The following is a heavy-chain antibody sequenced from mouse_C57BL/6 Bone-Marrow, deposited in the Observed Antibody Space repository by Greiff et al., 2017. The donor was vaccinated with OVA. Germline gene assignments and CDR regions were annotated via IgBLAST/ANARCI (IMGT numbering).Heavy chain of an antibody. D-gene: IGHD2-4*01. J-gene: IGHJ4*01. Sequence: QVQLKESGAELVKPGASVKLSCKASGYTFTSYWMHWVKQRPGQGLEWIGMIHPNSGSTNYNEKFKSKATLTVDKSSSTAYMQLSSLTSEDSAVYYCATILYDYDEGWAMDYWGQGTSVTVSS. CDR3: ATILYDYDEGWAMDY. V-gene: IGHV1-64*01. CDR1: GYTFTSYW. CDR2: IHPNSGST.